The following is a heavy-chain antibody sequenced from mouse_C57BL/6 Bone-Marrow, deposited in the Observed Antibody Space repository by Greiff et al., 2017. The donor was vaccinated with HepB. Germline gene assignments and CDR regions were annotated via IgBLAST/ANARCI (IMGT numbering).Heavy chain of an antibody. CDR1: GYTFTSYG. CDR2: IYPRSGNT. J-gene: IGHJ4*01. V-gene: IGHV1-81*01. Sequence: QVQLKQSGAELARPGASVKLSCKASGYTFTSYGISWVKQRTGQGLEWIGEIYPRSGNTYYNEKFKGKATLTADKSSSTAYMELRSLTSEDSAVYFCARRATVVPREAMDYWGQGTSVTVSS. D-gene: IGHD1-1*01. CDR3: ARRATVVPREAMDY.